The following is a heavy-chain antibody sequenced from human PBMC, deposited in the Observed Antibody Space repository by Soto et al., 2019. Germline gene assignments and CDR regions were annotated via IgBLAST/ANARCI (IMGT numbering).Heavy chain of an antibody. CDR1: GFTFADYA. J-gene: IGHJ4*02. V-gene: IGHV3-9*01. CDR2: ITWNSGRI. Sequence: EVQLVESGGGLVQPGRSLRLSCAASGFTFADYAMHWVRQAPGKGLEWVSIITWNSGRIGYADSVKGRFTISRDNAKNSLYLQMNSLRAEDTALYYCARDIGVEFGYPRLSGGFDYGGRGTLVTVSS. D-gene: IGHD3-10*01. CDR3: ARDIGVEFGYPRLSGGFDY.